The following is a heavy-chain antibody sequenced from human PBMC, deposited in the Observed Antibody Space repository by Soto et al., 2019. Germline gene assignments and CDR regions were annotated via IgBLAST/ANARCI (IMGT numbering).Heavy chain of an antibody. Sequence: QVQLVQSGAEVKEPGASVNVSCKASGYTFSDYYIHWVRQAPGQGLEWMGWINPNSGGTSYAQKFQGRVTMTRDTSISTAYMELSRLRSDDSDIYYCARVPCITNTCSPLNWFAPWGQGTLVT. J-gene: IGHJ5*02. V-gene: IGHV1-2*02. CDR3: ARVPCITNTCSPLNWFAP. CDR2: INPNSGGT. CDR1: GYTFSDYY. D-gene: IGHD3-10*01.